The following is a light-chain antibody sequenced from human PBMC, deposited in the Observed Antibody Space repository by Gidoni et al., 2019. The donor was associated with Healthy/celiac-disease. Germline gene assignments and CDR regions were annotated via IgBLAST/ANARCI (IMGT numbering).Light chain of an antibody. CDR2: TAS. CDR1: QDISTS. CDR3: QQASSFPGT. Sequence: QMTQSPSSVSASVGDRVTMTCRASQDISTSLAWYQQKSGKAPTLLIYTASNLQSGVPSRFSGSGSGTDFTLTISSLQPEDFATYYCQQASSFPGTFGQGTKVEIK. J-gene: IGKJ1*01. V-gene: IGKV1-12*01.